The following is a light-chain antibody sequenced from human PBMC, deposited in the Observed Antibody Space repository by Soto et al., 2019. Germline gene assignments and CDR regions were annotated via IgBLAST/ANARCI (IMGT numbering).Light chain of an antibody. V-gene: IGKV3-20*01. Sequence: EIVLTQSPGTLSLSPGERATLSCRASQSVSGTYLAWYQHKLGQAPRLLIYGASSKASGIPDRFSGSGSGTDLTLTISRLEPEDFAVYYCQQYGSSPRSFGQGTKVEVK. CDR1: QSVSGTY. CDR3: QQYGSSPRS. J-gene: IGKJ1*01. CDR2: GAS.